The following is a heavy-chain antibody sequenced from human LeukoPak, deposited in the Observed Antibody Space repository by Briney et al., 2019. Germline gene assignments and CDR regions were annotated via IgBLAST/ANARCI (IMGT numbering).Heavy chain of an antibody. CDR2: ISAYNGNT. D-gene: IGHD3-22*01. J-gene: IGHJ5*02. V-gene: IGHV1-18*01. CDR1: GYTFTSYG. Sequence: GASVKVSCKASGYTFTSYGISWVRQAPGQGLEWMGWISAYNGNTNYAQKLQGRVTMTTDTSTSTAYMELRSLRSDDTAVYYCARSGAQYYYDSSGYYPANWFDPWGQGTLVTVSS. CDR3: ARSGAQYYYDSSGYYPANWFDP.